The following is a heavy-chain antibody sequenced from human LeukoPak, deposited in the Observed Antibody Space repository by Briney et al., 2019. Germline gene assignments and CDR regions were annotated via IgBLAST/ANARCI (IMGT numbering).Heavy chain of an antibody. Sequence: GGSLRLSCAASGFTFSSYVMSWVRQAPGKGLEWVSAITGSGGSTYYADSVKGRFTISRDNSKNTLYLQMNSLRAEDTAVYYCARDDVAYCGSDCYWGAYWGQGTLVTVSS. CDR3: ARDDVAYCGSDCYWGAY. V-gene: IGHV3-23*01. CDR2: ITGSGGST. D-gene: IGHD2-21*02. CDR1: GFTFSSYV. J-gene: IGHJ4*02.